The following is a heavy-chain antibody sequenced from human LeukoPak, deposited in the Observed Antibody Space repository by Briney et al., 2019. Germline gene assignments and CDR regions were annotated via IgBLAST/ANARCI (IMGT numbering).Heavy chain of an antibody. CDR1: GGSFSGYY. Sequence: ETLSLTCAVYGGSFSGYYWSWIRQPPGKGLEWIGEINHSGSTNYNPSLRSRVTISVDTSKNQFSLKLSSVTAADAAVYYCARRDHFYDSSGYYSFDYWGQGTLVTVSS. J-gene: IGHJ4*02. D-gene: IGHD3-22*01. CDR3: ARRDHFYDSSGYYSFDY. CDR2: INHSGST. V-gene: IGHV4-34*01.